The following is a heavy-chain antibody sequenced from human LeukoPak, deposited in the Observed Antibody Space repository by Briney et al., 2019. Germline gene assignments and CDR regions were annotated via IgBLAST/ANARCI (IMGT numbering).Heavy chain of an antibody. Sequence: GRSLRLSCAASGFTFSSYAMHWVRQAPGKGLEWVAVISYDGSNKYYADSVKGRFTISRDNAKNSLYLQMNSLRAEDTAVYYCARDPNYYDSRIFDYWGQGTLVTVSS. CDR1: GFTFSSYA. V-gene: IGHV3-30-3*01. CDR2: ISYDGSNK. J-gene: IGHJ4*02. CDR3: ARDPNYYDSRIFDY. D-gene: IGHD3-22*01.